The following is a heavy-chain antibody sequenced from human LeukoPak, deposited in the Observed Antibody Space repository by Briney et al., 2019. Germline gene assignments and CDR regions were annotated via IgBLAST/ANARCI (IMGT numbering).Heavy chain of an antibody. D-gene: IGHD3-10*01. CDR3: AKASRLLWFGELLPSDY. V-gene: IGHV3-23*01. CDR1: GFTFSSYA. J-gene: IGHJ4*02. Sequence: GSLRLSCAASGFTFSSYAMSWVRQAPGKGLEWVSAISGSGGSTYYADSVKGRFTISRDNSKNTLYLQMNSLRAEDTAVYYCAKASRLLWFGELLPSDYWGQGTLVTVSS. CDR2: ISGSGGST.